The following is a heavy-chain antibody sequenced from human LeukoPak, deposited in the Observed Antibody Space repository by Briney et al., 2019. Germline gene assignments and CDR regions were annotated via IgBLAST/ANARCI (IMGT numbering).Heavy chain of an antibody. CDR1: GGSISSGGYY. CDR2: IYYSGST. V-gene: IGHV4-31*03. CDR3: ARDGSRRSANLLYYYYYGMDV. Sequence: SETLSLTCTVSGGSISSGGYYWSWIRQHPGKGLEWIGYIYYSGSTYYNPSLKSRVTVSVDMSKNQFSLKLSSVTAADTAVYYCARDGSRRSANLLYYYYYGMDVWGQGTTVTVSS. J-gene: IGHJ6*02.